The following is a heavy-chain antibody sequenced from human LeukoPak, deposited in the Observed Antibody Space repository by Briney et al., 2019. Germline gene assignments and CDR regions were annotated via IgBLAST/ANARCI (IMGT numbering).Heavy chain of an antibody. CDR2: ISAYNGNT. D-gene: IGHD3-22*01. J-gene: IGHJ4*02. Sequence: ASVKVSCKASGYTFTSYGISWVRQAPGQGLEWMGWISAYNGNTNYAQKLQGRVTMTTDTSTSTAYMELRSLRSDDTAVYYCARWTYYYDSSGYGADYWGQGTLVTVSS. CDR1: GYTFTSYG. CDR3: ARWTYYYDSSGYGADY. V-gene: IGHV1-18*01.